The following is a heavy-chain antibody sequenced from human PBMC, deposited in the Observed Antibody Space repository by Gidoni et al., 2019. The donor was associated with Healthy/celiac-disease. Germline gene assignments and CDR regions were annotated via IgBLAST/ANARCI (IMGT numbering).Heavy chain of an antibody. CDR2: ISYDGSNK. J-gene: IGHJ3*02. D-gene: IGHD2-2*01. CDR3: AKDQGCSSTSCYFGSFDI. Sequence: QVQLVESGGGVVQPGRSMRLSCAASGFTFSRYGMHWVRQAPGKGLEWVAVISYDGSNKYYADSVKGRFTISRDNSKNTLYLQMNSLRAEDTAVYYCAKDQGCSSTSCYFGSFDIWGQGTMVTVSS. V-gene: IGHV3-30*18. CDR1: GFTFSRYG.